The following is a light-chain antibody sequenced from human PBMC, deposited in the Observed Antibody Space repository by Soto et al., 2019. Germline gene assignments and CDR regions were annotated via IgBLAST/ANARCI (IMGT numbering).Light chain of an antibody. CDR3: QQYNNWPPLT. CDR1: QSVSSF. CDR2: GAS. J-gene: IGKJ4*01. V-gene: IGKV3-15*01. Sequence: EIVMTQSPATLSVSPGERATLSCRASQSVSSFLAWYQQKPGQTPRRLIYGASTRATGIPARFSGSGSGTDFTLTISSLQSEDFAVYYCQQYNNWPPLTFGGGTKVEIK.